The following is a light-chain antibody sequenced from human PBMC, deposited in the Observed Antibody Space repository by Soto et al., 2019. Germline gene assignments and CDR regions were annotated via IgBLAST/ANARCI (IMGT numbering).Light chain of an antibody. CDR2: GAS. CDR1: QSVSSSY. V-gene: IGKV3-20*01. J-gene: IGKJ1*01. Sequence: EIVLAQSPGTLSLSPGERATLSCRASQSVSSSYLAWYQQKPGQAPRLLIYGASSRATGIPDRFSGSGSGTDFTLTISRLEPEDFAVYYCQQYGSSPRTFGQGTQVE. CDR3: QQYGSSPRT.